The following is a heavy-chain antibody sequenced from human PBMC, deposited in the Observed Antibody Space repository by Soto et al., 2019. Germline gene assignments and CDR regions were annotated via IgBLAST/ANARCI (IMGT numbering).Heavy chain of an antibody. D-gene: IGHD4-17*01. J-gene: IGHJ6*02. CDR2: INPSGGST. V-gene: IGHV1-46*01. CDR1: GYTFTSYY. CDR3: ARGSTTVTTLGDYYYGMDV. Sequence: GASVKVSCEASGYTFTSYYMHWVRQAPGQGLEWMGIINPSGGSTSYAQKFQGRVTMTRDTSTSTVYMELSSLRSEDTAVYYCARGSTTVTTLGDYYYGMDVWGQGTTVTVSS.